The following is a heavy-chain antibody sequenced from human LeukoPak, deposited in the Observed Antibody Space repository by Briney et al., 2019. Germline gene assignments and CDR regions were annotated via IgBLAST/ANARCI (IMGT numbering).Heavy chain of an antibody. CDR3: ARQLQWGFDY. CDR2: MREDGSEK. Sequence: TGGSLRLSCAASGVTFSSHWMSWVRQAPGKGLEWVANMREDGSEKYYVDSVKGRFTISRDNAKNSLYLQMNSLRAEDTAVYYCARQLQWGFDYWGQGTLVTVSS. CDR1: GVTFSSHW. J-gene: IGHJ4*02. D-gene: IGHD4-11*01. V-gene: IGHV3-7*04.